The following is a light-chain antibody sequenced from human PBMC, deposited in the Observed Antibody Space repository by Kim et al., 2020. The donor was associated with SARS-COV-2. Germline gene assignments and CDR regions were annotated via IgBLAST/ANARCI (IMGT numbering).Light chain of an antibody. J-gene: IGLJ1*01. CDR1: SLRNCY. Sequence: ALGQQVRMTCQGDSLRNCYEGWYKQKQGQAPPLVVHGENIRPSGITERFSASSSGHKASLTITGAQEEDEDDYYCHARISSAKEYVFGGGTKVTVL. CDR3: HARISSAKEYV. CDR2: GEN. V-gene: IGLV3-19*01.